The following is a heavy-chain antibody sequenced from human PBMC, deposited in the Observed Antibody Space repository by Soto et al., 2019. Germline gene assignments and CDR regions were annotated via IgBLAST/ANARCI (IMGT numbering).Heavy chain of an antibody. Sequence: QVQLVESGGGVVQPGRSLRLSCAASGFTFSSYGMHWVRQAPGKGLEWVAVISYDGINKYYANSVKGRFTISRDNSKNKKYLQMNSLRAEDTAVYYCAKSHHLGYFGWSLRAFDIWGKGTMVTVSS. D-gene: IGHD3-9*01. J-gene: IGHJ3*02. V-gene: IGHV3-30*18. CDR3: AKSHHLGYFGWSLRAFDI. CDR2: ISYDGINK. CDR1: GFTFSSYG.